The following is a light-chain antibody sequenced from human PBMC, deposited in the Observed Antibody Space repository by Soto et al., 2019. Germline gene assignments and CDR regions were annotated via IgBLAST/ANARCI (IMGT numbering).Light chain of an antibody. J-gene: IGKJ2*01. CDR2: WAS. CDR3: QQYFRIPYT. Sequence: DIVMTQSPDSLAVSLGERATINCKSSQSVLSSSNNKNFLAWYQQKPGQSPKLLIYWASTRESGVPDRVSGRGSGTDFTLTISSLQAEDVAFYYCQQYFRIPYTFGQGTKLEIK. CDR1: QSVLSSSNNKNF. V-gene: IGKV4-1*01.